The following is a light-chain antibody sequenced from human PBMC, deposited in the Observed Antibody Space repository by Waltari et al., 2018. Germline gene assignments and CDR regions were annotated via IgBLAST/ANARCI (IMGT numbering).Light chain of an antibody. CDR3: QQYNHWPPIT. V-gene: IGKV3-15*01. CDR1: QSVSSN. CDR2: EAP. J-gene: IGKJ5*01. Sequence: EIVMTQSPDTLSVSPGERATFSCRASQSVSSNLAWYQQKPCQAPRLLIYEAPTRATSIPARFRGSGSGTVFTLSISSLQSEDSAVYYCQQYNHWPPITFGQGTRLEIK.